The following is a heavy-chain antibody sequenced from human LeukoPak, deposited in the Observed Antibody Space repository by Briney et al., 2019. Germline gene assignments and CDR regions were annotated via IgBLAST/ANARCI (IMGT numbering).Heavy chain of an antibody. V-gene: IGHV4-4*02. D-gene: IGHD6-19*01. CDR2: IYHSGST. Sequence: SGTLSLTCAVSGASINSSNWWSWVRQSPGKGVEWIGEIYHSGSTNYNPSLKSRVIISVDKSKNQFSLKLSSVTAADTAVYYCARAVRGSGWDFDYWGQGTLVTVSS. CDR3: ARAVRGSGWDFDY. CDR1: GASINSSNW. J-gene: IGHJ4*02.